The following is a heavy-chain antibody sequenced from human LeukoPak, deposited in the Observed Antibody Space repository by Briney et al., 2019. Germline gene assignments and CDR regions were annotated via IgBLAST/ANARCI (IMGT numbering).Heavy chain of an antibody. CDR1: GGSISSYY. CDR3: ARDRAGDRASFDY. V-gene: IGHV4-59*06. J-gene: IGHJ4*02. D-gene: IGHD4-17*01. Sequence: PSETLSLTCTVSGGSISSYYWSWIRQHPGKGLEWIGYIYYSGSTYYNPSLKSRVTISVDTSKNQFSLKLSSVTAADTAVYYCARDRAGDRASFDYWGQGTLVTVSS. CDR2: IYYSGST.